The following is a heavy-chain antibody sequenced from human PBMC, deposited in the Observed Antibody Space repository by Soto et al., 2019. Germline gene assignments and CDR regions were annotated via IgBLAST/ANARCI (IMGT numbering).Heavy chain of an antibody. CDR2: ISTTSSNK. J-gene: IGHJ4*02. V-gene: IGHV3-21*01. Sequence: GGSLRLSCVASGFTFSSYNMNWVRQAPGKGLEWVSCISTTSSNKHYADSVKGRFTISRDNAKNSLYLQMNSLRAEDTAVYYCARDWVDYLDDCCDYWGQGTLVTVSS. CDR1: GFTFSSYN. CDR3: ARDWVDYLDDCCDY. D-gene: IGHD4-17*01.